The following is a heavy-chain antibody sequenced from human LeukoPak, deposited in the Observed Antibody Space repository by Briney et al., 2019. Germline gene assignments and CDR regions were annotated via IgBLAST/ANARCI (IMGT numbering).Heavy chain of an antibody. J-gene: IGHJ4*02. D-gene: IGHD3-9*01. V-gene: IGHV1-2*06. CDR3: ARKIRYFDWLQPGDIDY. CDR2: INPNSGGT. CDR1: GYTFTGYY. Sequence: ASVKVSCKASGYTFTGYYMHWVRQAPGQGLEWMGRINPNSGGTNYAQKFQGRVTMTRDTSISTAYMELSRLRSDDTAVYYCARKIRYFDWLQPGDIDYWGQGTLVTVSS.